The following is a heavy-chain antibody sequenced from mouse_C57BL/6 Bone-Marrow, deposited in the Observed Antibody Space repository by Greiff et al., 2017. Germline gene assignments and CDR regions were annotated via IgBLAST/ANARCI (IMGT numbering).Heavy chain of an antibody. J-gene: IGHJ4*01. CDR3: ARRAYYGNAMDY. CDR2: IYPRDGGT. Sequence: VQLQESGPELVKPGASVKLSCKASGYTFTSYDINWVKQRPGQGLEWIGRIYPRDGGTKSKEKFKGKASLTVDNSSSTAYMELHSLTSEDSAVYFCARRAYYGNAMDYWGQGTSVTVSS. D-gene: IGHD1-1*01. CDR1: GYTFTSYD. V-gene: IGHV1-85*01.